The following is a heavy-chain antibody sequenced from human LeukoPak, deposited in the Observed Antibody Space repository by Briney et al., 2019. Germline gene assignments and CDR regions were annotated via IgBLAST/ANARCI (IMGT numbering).Heavy chain of an antibody. D-gene: IGHD3-22*01. CDR1: GGSISSDGHY. J-gene: IGHJ6*02. V-gene: IGHV4-31*03. CDR3: TRDRKYCDDSGGYSPSYCYGMDV. CDR2: ISYSGGT. Sequence: PSQTLSLTCTVSGGSISSDGHYWSWIRQHPGKGLEWIGYISYSGGTYYKPSLKGRISISIDTSKSQFSLKLSSVTAADTAVYYCTRDRKYCDDSGGYSPSYCYGMDVWGQGTTVTVSS.